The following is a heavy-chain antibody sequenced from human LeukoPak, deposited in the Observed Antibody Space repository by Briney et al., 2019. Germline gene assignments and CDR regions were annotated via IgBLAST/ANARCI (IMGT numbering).Heavy chain of an antibody. D-gene: IGHD3-22*01. CDR1: GGSFSGYY. V-gene: IGHV4-34*01. J-gene: IGHJ3*02. CDR3: ARHKTYYYDSSGHYYRDDAFDI. Sequence: KSSQTLSLTCAVYGGSFSGYYWSWIRQPPGKGLEWIGEINHSGSTNYNPSLKSRVTISVDTSKNQFSLKLSSVTAADTAVYYCARHKTYYYDSSGHYYRDDAFDIWGQGTMVTVSS. CDR2: INHSGST.